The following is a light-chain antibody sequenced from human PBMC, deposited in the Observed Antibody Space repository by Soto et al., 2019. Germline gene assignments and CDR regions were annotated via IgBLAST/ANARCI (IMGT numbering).Light chain of an antibody. CDR1: QDISNY. V-gene: IGKV1-33*01. Sequence: DIQMTQSPSSLSASVGDRVTITCQASQDISNYLNWYQQKPGKAPKLLIYDASNLETGVPSRFSGSGSGTDFTFTISSLQPDAIASYYCQQYDNLPWWAFGQWTKLEIK. CDR2: DAS. J-gene: IGKJ2*01. CDR3: QQYDNLPWWA.